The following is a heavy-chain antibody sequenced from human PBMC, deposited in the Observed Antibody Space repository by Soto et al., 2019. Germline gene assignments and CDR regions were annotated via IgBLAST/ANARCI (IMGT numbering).Heavy chain of an antibody. CDR3: ARHNGPLYVGYYYDMDV. CDR1: GGSLSSSKYY. D-gene: IGHD3-16*01. CDR2: IYYSGYT. J-gene: IGHJ6*02. Sequence: SETLSLTCTVSGGSLSSSKYYLGWIRQPPGKGLEWIGSIYYSGYTYYNPSLKSRVTISVDTSKNQFSLKLSSVTAADTAVYYCARHNGPLYVGYYYDMDVWGQGSTVTVSS. V-gene: IGHV4-39*01.